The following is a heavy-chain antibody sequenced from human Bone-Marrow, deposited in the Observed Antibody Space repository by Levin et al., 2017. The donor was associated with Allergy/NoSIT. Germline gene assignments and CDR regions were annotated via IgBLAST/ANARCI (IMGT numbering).Heavy chain of an antibody. CDR3: AREGEGYGDLIDY. D-gene: IGHD4-17*01. V-gene: IGHV1-2*06. Sequence: ASVKVSCKASGYTFTGYYMHWVRQAPGQGLELMGRINPNSGGTNYAQKFQGRVTMTRDTSISTAYMELSRLTSDDTAVYYCAREGEGYGDLIDYWGQGTLVTVSS. CDR1: GYTFTGYY. J-gene: IGHJ4*02. CDR2: INPNSGGT.